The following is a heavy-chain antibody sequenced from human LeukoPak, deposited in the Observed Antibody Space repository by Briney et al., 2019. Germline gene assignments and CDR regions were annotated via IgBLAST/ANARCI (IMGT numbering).Heavy chain of an antibody. V-gene: IGHV3-23*01. CDR2: IVSSGGTT. CDR3: AKGHNRNDY. D-gene: IGHD1-14*01. Sequence: TGGSLRLSCAASGFTFNSYAMSWVRQAPGRGLEWVSAIVSSGGTTYYADSVKGRFIISRDSSKNTLYLQMNSLSAEDTALYYCAKGHNRNDYWGQGTLVTVSS. CDR1: GFTFNSYA. J-gene: IGHJ4*02.